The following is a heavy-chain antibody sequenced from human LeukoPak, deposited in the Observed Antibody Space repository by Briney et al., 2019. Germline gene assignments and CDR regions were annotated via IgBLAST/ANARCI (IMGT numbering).Heavy chain of an antibody. CDR3: ASYSKVGATGTFDY. CDR2: IIPIFGTA. Sequence: ASVKVSCKASGYTFTNYGVSWVRQAPGQGLEWMGGIIPIFGTANYAQKFQGRVTITADESTSTAYMELSSLRSEDTAVYYCASYSKVGATGTFDYWGQGTLVTVSS. D-gene: IGHD1-26*01. CDR1: GYTFTNYG. V-gene: IGHV1-69*13. J-gene: IGHJ4*02.